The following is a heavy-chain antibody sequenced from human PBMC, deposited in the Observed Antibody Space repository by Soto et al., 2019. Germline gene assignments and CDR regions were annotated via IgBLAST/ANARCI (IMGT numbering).Heavy chain of an antibody. CDR1: GGSISSYY. J-gene: IGHJ6*02. CDR3: ARETRPYDFWSGYYQGGGMDV. V-gene: IGHV4-59*01. CDR2: IYYSGST. Sequence: PSVTLSLTCTASGGSISSYYWSWIRQPPGKGLEWIGYIYYSGSTNYNPSLKSRVTISVDTSKNQFSLKLSSVTAADTAVYYCARETRPYDFWSGYYQGGGMDVWGQGTTVTVSS. D-gene: IGHD3-3*01.